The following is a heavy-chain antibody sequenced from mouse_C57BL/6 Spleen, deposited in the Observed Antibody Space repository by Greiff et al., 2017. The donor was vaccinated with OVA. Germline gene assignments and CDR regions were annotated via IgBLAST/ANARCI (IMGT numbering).Heavy chain of an antibody. Sequence: EVKLQESGPGLVKPSQSLSLTCSVTGYSITSGYYWNWIRQFPGNKLEWMGYISYDGSNNYNPSLKNRISITRDTSKNQFFLKLNSVTTEDTASDYCARDRKLFAYWGQGTLVTVSA. CDR2: ISYDGSN. J-gene: IGHJ3*01. V-gene: IGHV3-6*01. CDR1: GYSITSGYY. CDR3: ARDRKLFAY.